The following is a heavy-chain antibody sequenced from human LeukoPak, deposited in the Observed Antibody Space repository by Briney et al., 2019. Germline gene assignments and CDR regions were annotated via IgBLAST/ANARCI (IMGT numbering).Heavy chain of an antibody. V-gene: IGHV3-30-3*01. CDR3: ARDQNSGYGFDY. D-gene: IGHD5-12*01. Sequence: PGGSLRLSCAASGFTFSSYAMHWVRQAPGKGLEWVAVISYDGSNKYYADSVKGRFTISRDNSKNTLYLQMNSLRAEDTAVYYCARDQNSGYGFDYWGQGTLVTVPS. CDR2: ISYDGSNK. J-gene: IGHJ4*02. CDR1: GFTFSSYA.